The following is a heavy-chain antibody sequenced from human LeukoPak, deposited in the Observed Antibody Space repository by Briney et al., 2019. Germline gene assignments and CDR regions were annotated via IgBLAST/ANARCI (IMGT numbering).Heavy chain of an antibody. Sequence: SGTLSLTCAVSGGSISSSNWWSWVRQPPGKGLEWIGEIYHSGSTNYNPSLKSRVTISVDKSKNQFSLKLSSVTAADTAVYYCARRDCSSTSCPFDYWGQGTLVTVSS. CDR2: IYHSGST. CDR3: ARRDCSSTSCPFDY. CDR1: GGSISSSNW. J-gene: IGHJ4*02. D-gene: IGHD2-2*01. V-gene: IGHV4-4*02.